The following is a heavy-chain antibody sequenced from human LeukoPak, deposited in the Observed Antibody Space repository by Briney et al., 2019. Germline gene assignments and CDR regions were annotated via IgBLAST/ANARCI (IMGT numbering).Heavy chain of an antibody. CDR2: ISYDGSNK. J-gene: IGHJ4*02. D-gene: IGHD6-13*01. CDR3: AKDAGSSWNY. Sequence: GGSLRLSCAASGSTFSSYGMHWVRQAPGKGLEWVAVISYDGSNKYYADSVKGRFTISRDNSKNTLYLQMNSLRAEDTAVYYCAKDAGSSWNYWGQGTLVTVSS. CDR1: GSTFSSYG. V-gene: IGHV3-30*18.